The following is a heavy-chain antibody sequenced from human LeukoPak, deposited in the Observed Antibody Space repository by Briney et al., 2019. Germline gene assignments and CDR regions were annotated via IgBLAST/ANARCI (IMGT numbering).Heavy chain of an antibody. J-gene: IGHJ5*02. CDR2: IIPILGIA. V-gene: IGHV1-69*04. CDR3: ARVGGYDRVNWFDP. CDR1: GGTFSSYA. D-gene: IGHD5-12*01. Sequence: GASVKVSCKASGGTFSSYAISWVRQAPGQGLEWMGRIIPILGIANYAQKFQGRVTITADKSTSTAYMELSSLRSEDTAVYYCARVGGYDRVNWFDPWGQGTLVTVSS.